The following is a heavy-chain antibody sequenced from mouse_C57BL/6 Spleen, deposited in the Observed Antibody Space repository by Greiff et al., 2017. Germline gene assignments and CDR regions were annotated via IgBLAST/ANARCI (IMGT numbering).Heavy chain of an antibody. CDR3: ARNRGLARGYFDV. J-gene: IGHJ1*03. CDR2: IWSGGST. CDR1: GFSLTSYG. V-gene: IGHV2-2*01. Sequence: VQLQESGPGLVQPSQSLSITCTVSGFSLTSYGVHWVRQSPGKGLEWLGVIWSGGSTDYNAAFISRLSISTDNSKSQVFFKMTSLQADDTAIDYCARNRGLARGYFDVWGTGTTVTVSS. D-gene: IGHD3-1*01.